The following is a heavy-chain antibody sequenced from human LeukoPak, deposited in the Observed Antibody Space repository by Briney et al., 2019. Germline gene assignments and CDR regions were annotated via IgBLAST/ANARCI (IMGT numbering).Heavy chain of an antibody. CDR1: GGTFSSYA. V-gene: IGHV1-69*05. CDR3: ARRVMVRGHYLFDY. Sequence: SVKVSCKASGGTFSSYAISWVRQAPGQGLEWMGGTIPIFGTANYAQKFRGRVTITTDESTSTAYMELSSLRSEDTAVYYCARRVMVRGHYLFDYWGQGTLVTVSS. J-gene: IGHJ4*02. D-gene: IGHD3-10*01. CDR2: TIPIFGTA.